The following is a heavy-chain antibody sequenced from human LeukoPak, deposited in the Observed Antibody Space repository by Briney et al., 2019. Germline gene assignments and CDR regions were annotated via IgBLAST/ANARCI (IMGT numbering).Heavy chain of an antibody. CDR2: ISSSSSYI. V-gene: IGHV3-21*01. D-gene: IGHD4-17*01. CDR3: ASNLRGRYFDL. Sequence: GGSLRLSCAASGFTFSSSSMNWVRQVPGKGLEWVSSISSSSSYIYYADSVKGRFTISRDNAKNSLYLQMNSLRAEDTAVYYCASNLRGRYFDLWGRGTLVTGSS. J-gene: IGHJ2*01. CDR1: GFTFSSSS.